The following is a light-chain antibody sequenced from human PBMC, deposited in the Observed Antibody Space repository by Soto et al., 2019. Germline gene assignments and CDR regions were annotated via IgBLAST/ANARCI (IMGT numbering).Light chain of an antibody. CDR1: SSDVGGNKY. J-gene: IGLJ1*01. Sequence: QSALTQPASVSGSPGQSITISCTGTSSDVGGNKYVSWYQQSPGKVPKLLINKVTNRPSGVSYRFSGSKSGNTASLTISALLAEDEADYCCASSTSDSLDVFGTGTKVTVL. CDR2: KVT. V-gene: IGLV2-14*01. CDR3: ASSTSDSLDV.